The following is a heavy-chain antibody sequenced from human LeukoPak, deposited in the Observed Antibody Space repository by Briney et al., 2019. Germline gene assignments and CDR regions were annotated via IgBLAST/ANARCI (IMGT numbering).Heavy chain of an antibody. D-gene: IGHD5-18*01. CDR2: MNPNSGNT. J-gene: IGHJ4*02. Sequence: ASVKVSCKASGYTFTSYDINWVRQATGQGLEWMGWMNPNSGNTGYAQKFQGRVTITRNTSISTAYMELRSLRSDDTAVYYCARGPSGYSYGSAFDYWGQGTLVTVSS. CDR1: GYTFTSYD. V-gene: IGHV1-8*03. CDR3: ARGPSGYSYGSAFDY.